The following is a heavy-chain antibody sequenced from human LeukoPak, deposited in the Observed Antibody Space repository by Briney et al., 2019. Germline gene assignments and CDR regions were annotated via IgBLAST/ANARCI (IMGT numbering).Heavy chain of an antibody. Sequence: GASVKVSCKASGYTFTSYGISWVRQAPGQGLEWMGWISAYNGNTNYAQKFQGRVTITTDESTSTAYMELSSLRSEDTAVYYCAREGRIQLWLWALDYWGQGTLVTVSS. CDR3: AREGRIQLWLWALDY. D-gene: IGHD5-18*01. CDR2: ISAYNGNT. J-gene: IGHJ4*02. V-gene: IGHV1-18*01. CDR1: GYTFTSYG.